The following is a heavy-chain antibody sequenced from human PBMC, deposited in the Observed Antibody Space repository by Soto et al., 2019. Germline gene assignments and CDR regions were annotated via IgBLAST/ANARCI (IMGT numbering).Heavy chain of an antibody. CDR3: AKGGRQWLVTSDFNY. D-gene: IGHD6-19*01. CDR1: GFTFSDYA. V-gene: IGHV3-30*18. J-gene: IGHJ4*02. CDR2: VSHDGRNT. Sequence: VQLVESGGGVVQPGRSLRLSCAASGFTFSDYAMHWVRQAPGKGLGWVAVVSHDGRNTHYADSAKGRFTISRDSSKNAVSLEMTRLRAGDRAVYSCAKGGRQWLVTSDFNYWGQGDLVTVSS.